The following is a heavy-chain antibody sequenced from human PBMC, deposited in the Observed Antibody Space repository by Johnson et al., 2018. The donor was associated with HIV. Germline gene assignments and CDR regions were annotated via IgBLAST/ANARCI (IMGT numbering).Heavy chain of an antibody. CDR1: GFTFSSYG. J-gene: IGHJ3*02. CDR2: IRYAGSNK. D-gene: IGHD6-19*01. V-gene: IGHV3-30*02. CDR3: AKIIGYSSGLEI. Sequence: VQLVESGGGVVQPGGPLRLSCAASGFTFSSYGIHWVRQAPGKGLEWVAFIRYAGSNKYYADSVKGRFTISRDNSKNTLYLQMNSLRAEDTAVYYCAKIIGYSSGLEIWGQGTMVTVSS.